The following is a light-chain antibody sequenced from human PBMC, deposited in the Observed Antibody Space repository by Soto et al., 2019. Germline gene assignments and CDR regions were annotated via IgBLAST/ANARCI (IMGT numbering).Light chain of an antibody. J-gene: IGKJ5*01. Sequence: EIVLTQSPATLSLSPGERATLSCRASQSVRRYLAWYQQKPGQAPRLLIYDASTRATGIPARFSGSGSETDFTLTITSLEPEDFAVYYCQQRNNWPPITFGRGTRLEI. V-gene: IGKV3-11*01. CDR1: QSVRRY. CDR3: QQRNNWPPIT. CDR2: DAS.